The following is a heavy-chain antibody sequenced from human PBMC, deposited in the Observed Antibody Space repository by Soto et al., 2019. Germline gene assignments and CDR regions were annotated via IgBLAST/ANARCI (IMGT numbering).Heavy chain of an antibody. CDR2: IKSKVDGGTA. Sequence: PGGSLRLSCEASGFTFSNAWMNWVRQGPGKGLEWLGRIKSKVDGGTADYVAATKGRFSISRDDLKNMLYLQMNSLEPDDTAVYYCTTLSYLYYDGMDVWGQGTTATVSS. CDR1: GFTFSNAW. V-gene: IGHV3-15*01. J-gene: IGHJ6*02. D-gene: IGHD2-2*01. CDR3: TTLSYLYYDGMDV.